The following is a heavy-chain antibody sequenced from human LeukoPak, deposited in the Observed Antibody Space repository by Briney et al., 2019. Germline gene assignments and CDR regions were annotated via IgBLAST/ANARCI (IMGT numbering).Heavy chain of an antibody. D-gene: IGHD3-22*01. Sequence: SVKVSCKASGGTFSSYAISWVRQAPGQGLEWMGGIIPIFGTANYAQKFQGRVTITADESTSTAYMELSSLRSEDTAVYYCARYDSNGGRWWFDPWGQGTLVTVSS. CDR2: IIPIFGTA. CDR1: GGTFSSYA. J-gene: IGHJ5*02. CDR3: ARYDSNGGRWWFDP. V-gene: IGHV1-69*01.